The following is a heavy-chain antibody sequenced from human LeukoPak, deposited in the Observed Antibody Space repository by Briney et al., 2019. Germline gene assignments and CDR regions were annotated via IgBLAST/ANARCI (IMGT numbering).Heavy chain of an antibody. D-gene: IGHD4-23*01. CDR3: ARVAAGYSVNYFDY. V-gene: IGHV3-48*02. Sequence: GGSLRLSCAASEFAFSTYNMNWVRQAPGKGLEWVPYISTGSSTTYYADSVKGRFTISRDNVENSLYLQMNSLRDEDTAVYYCARVAAGYSVNYFDYWGQGTLVTVSS. J-gene: IGHJ4*02. CDR1: EFAFSTYN. CDR2: ISTGSSTT.